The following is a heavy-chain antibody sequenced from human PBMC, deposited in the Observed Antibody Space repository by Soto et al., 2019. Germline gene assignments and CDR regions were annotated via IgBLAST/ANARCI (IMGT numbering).Heavy chain of an antibody. CDR1: GGSISSSSYY. J-gene: IGHJ4*02. D-gene: IGHD3-22*01. Sequence: QLQLQESGPGLVKPSETLSLTCTVSGGSISSSSYYWGWIRQPPGKGLEWIGSIYYSGSTYYNPSLKSRVTISVDTSKNQFSLKLSSVTAADTAVYYCASRDYYDSSGYTYFDYWGQGTLVTVSS. CDR2: IYYSGST. V-gene: IGHV4-39*01. CDR3: ASRDYYDSSGYTYFDY.